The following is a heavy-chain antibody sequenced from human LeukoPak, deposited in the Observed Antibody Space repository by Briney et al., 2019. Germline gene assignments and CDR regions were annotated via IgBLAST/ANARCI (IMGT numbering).Heavy chain of an antibody. CDR2: IYTSGTT. V-gene: IGHV4-4*07. CDR1: GSFISSCY. D-gene: IGHD6-6*01. CDR3: ARSAYSSSSRGYYYYMDV. J-gene: IGHJ6*03. Sequence: PSETLSLTCTLAGSFISSCYWRSIRQPAGKGLEWIGRIYTSGTTSYNPSLKSRVSISVDKSKNQLSLKVSSVTAADTAVYYCARSAYSSSSRGYYYYMDVWGKGTTVTVSS.